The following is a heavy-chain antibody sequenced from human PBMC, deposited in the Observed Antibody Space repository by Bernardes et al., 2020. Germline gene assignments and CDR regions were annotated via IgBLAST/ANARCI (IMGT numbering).Heavy chain of an antibody. CDR3: ARGLGATTDFDY. CDR1: GYTFTSYD. Sequence: ASVKVSCKASGYTFTSYDINWVRQATGQGLEWMGWMNPNSGNTGYAQKFQGRVTMTRNTSISTAYMELSSLRSDDTAVYYCARGLGATTDFDYWGQGTLVTVSS. J-gene: IGHJ4*02. D-gene: IGHD1-26*01. CDR2: MNPNSGNT. V-gene: IGHV1-8*01.